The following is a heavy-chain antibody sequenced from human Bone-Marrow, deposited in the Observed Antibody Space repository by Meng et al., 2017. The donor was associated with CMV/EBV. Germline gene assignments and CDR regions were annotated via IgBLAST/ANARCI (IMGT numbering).Heavy chain of an antibody. CDR1: VGAIRSSSTY. D-gene: IGHD2-2*01. J-gene: IGHJ4*02. CDR3: ARGVQYCSSTSCYPEPFDY. V-gene: IGHV4-39*07. Sequence: QVPCPYFVNRSQTRSHTCLVSVGAIRSSSTYCGWTRQPPGKGLEWIGSIYYSGSTYYNPSLKSRVTISVDTSKNQFSLKLSSVTAADTAVYYCARGVQYCSSTSCYPEPFDYWGQGTLVTVSS. CDR2: IYYSGST.